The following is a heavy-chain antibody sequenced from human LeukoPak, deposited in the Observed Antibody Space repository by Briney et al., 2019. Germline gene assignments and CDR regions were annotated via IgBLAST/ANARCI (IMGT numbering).Heavy chain of an antibody. J-gene: IGHJ4*02. CDR1: GFTFANYA. Sequence: GGSLRLSRAASGFTFANYAMTWVRQAPGKGLDWVSLISGSGSNTYYTDSVQGRFTISRDNSRNTLYLQMSSLRAEDTAIYYCAKERGISYTYEFDYWGQGALVTVSS. CDR2: ISGSGSNT. CDR3: AKERGISYTYEFDY. D-gene: IGHD3-16*01. V-gene: IGHV3-23*01.